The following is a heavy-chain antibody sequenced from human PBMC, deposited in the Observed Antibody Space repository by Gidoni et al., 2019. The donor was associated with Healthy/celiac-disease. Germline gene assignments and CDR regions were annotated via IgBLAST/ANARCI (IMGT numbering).Heavy chain of an antibody. CDR1: GYTFTSYY. Sequence: QVQLVQSGAEVKKPGASVTVSCKASGYTFTSYYMHWVRQAHGKGLEWMGIINPSGGSTSYAQKFQGRVTMTRDTSTSTVYMELSSLRSEDTAVYYCARDDSSGRPVDYWGQGTLVTVSS. CDR3: ARDDSSGRPVDY. CDR2: INPSGGST. D-gene: IGHD3-22*01. V-gene: IGHV1-46*01. J-gene: IGHJ4*02.